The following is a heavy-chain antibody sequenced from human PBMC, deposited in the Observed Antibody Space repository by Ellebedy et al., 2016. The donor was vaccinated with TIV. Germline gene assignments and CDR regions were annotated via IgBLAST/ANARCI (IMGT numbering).Heavy chain of an antibody. CDR2: ISDSGGNT. Sequence: GESLKISCAASGLTFSSHAMSWVRQAPGKGLEWVSSISDSGGNTYYADSVKVRFTISRDNSKNTLYLQMNSLRAEDTAVYYCARDPVGVGPAFDIWGQGTMVTVSS. CDR1: GLTFSSHA. D-gene: IGHD4-23*01. CDR3: ARDPVGVGPAFDI. V-gene: IGHV3-23*01. J-gene: IGHJ3*02.